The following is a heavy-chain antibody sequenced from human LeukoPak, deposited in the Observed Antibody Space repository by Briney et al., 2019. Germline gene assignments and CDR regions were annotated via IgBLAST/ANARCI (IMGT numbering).Heavy chain of an antibody. J-gene: IGHJ4*02. CDR1: GYTFTSCG. V-gene: IGHV1-18*01. D-gene: IGHD2-2*01. Sequence: ASVKDSCKASGYTFTSCGISWVRQAPGQGLEWMGWISAYNGNTNYAQKLQGRLTMTTDTSTSTGYVELRSLRSDDTAVYYCARGTRGPQTGDYWGQGTLVTVSS. CDR2: ISAYNGNT. CDR3: ARGTRGPQTGDY.